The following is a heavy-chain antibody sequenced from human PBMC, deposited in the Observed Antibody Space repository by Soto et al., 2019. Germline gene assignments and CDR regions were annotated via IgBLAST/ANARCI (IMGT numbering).Heavy chain of an antibody. CDR2: ISYDGSNK. CDR1: GFTFSSYA. D-gene: IGHD3-22*01. J-gene: IGHJ4*02. V-gene: IGHV3-30-3*01. Sequence: PGGSLRLSCAASGFTFSSYAMHWVRQAPGKGLEWVAVISYDGSNKYYADSVKGRFTISRDNSKNTLYLQMNSLRAEDTAVYYCARAPLPNYYDSSGSPFDYWGQGTLVTVPS. CDR3: ARAPLPNYYDSSGSPFDY.